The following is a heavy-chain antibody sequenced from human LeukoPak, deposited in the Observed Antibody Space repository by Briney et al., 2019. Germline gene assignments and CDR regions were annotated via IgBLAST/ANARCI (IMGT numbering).Heavy chain of an antibody. CDR2: INPSGGST. CDR3: ARGRYYYDSSGYFGY. J-gene: IGHJ4*02. Sequence: VASVKVSCKASGYTFTSYYMHWVRQAPGQGLEWMGIINPSGGSTSYAQKFQGRVTMTRDVSTSTVYMELSSLRSEDTAVYYCARGRYYYDSSGYFGYWGQGTLVTVSS. V-gene: IGHV1-46*01. D-gene: IGHD3-22*01. CDR1: GYTFTSYY.